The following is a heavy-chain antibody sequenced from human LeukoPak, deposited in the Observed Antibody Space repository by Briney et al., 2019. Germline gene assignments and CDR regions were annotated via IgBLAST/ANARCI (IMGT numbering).Heavy chain of an antibody. CDR2: INHSGST. CDR3: ARGVDYGFDFDY. D-gene: IGHD4-17*01. CDR1: GGSFSGYY. J-gene: IGHJ4*02. Sequence: PSETLSLTCAVYGGSFSGYYRSWIRQPPGKGLEWIGEINHSGSTNYNPSLKSRVTISVDTSKNQFSLKLSSVTAADTAVYYCARGVDYGFDFDYWGQGTLVTVSS. V-gene: IGHV4-34*01.